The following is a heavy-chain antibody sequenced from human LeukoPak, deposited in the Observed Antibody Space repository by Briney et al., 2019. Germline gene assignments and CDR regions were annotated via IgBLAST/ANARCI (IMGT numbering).Heavy chain of an antibody. J-gene: IGHJ4*02. CDR1: GFSLSTYA. CDR2: ISGSGGYT. V-gene: IGHV3-23*01. D-gene: IGHD6-19*01. CDR3: AKAEGKNPTGGRWLD. Sequence: GGSLRLSCAGSGFSLSTYAMTWARQTPGMGLESVSAISGSGGYTYYADSVEGRFTISRDNSKNTLYLQMNSLRAEDTAIYYCAKAEGKNPTGGRWLDWGQGTLVTVSS.